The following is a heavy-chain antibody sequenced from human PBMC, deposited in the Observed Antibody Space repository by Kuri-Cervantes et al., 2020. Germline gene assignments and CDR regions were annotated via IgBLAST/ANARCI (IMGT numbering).Heavy chain of an antibody. Sequence: GESLKISCAASGFTFSSYDMHWVRQATGKGLEWVSAIDTAGDTYYPGSVKGRFTISRENAKNSLYLQMNSLRAGDTAVYYCAKYCRYSSSWYAAHNYWYFDLWGRGTLVTVSS. V-gene: IGHV3-13*01. J-gene: IGHJ2*01. CDR3: AKYCRYSSSWYAAHNYWYFDL. CDR2: IDTAGDT. D-gene: IGHD6-13*01. CDR1: GFTFSSYD.